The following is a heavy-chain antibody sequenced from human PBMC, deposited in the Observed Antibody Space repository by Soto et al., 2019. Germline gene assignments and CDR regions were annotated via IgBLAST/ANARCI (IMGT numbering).Heavy chain of an antibody. Sequence: SETLSLTCAVYGGSFSGYYWSWIRQPPGKGLEWIGEINHSGSTNYNPSLKSRVTISVDTSKNQFSLKLSSVTAADTAVYYCARGFPPFLEWLRRSLGWLDPWGQGTLVTVSS. CDR3: ARGFPPFLEWLRRSLGWLDP. V-gene: IGHV4-34*01. D-gene: IGHD3-3*01. J-gene: IGHJ5*02. CDR2: INHSGST. CDR1: GGSFSGYY.